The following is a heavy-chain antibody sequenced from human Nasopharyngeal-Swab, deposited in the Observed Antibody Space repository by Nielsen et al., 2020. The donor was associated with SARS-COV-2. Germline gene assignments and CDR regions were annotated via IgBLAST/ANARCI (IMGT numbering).Heavy chain of an antibody. V-gene: IGHV3-74*01. CDR3: AKDLSYYYDSSGGGMDI. CDR1: GFTFSSYW. CDR2: INSDGSST. Sequence: GESLKISCAASGFTFSSYWMHWVRQAPGKGLVWVSRINSDGSSTSYADSVKGRFTISRDNSKNTLYLQMNSLRAEDTAVYYCAKDLSYYYDSSGGGMDIWGQGTTVTVSS. J-gene: IGHJ6*02. D-gene: IGHD3-22*01.